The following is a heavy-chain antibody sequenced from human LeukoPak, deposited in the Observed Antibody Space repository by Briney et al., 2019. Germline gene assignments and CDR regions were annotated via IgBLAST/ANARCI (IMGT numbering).Heavy chain of an antibody. Sequence: GGSLTLSCAASGFTFSSYAMSWVRQAPGEGLEWVSSITGSGDRTYYADSVKGRFTISRDNSKNTLYLQMNSLRADETAVYYCASRPRADMGPLDFWGQGTLVTVSS. CDR3: ASRPRADMGPLDF. V-gene: IGHV3-23*01. J-gene: IGHJ4*02. D-gene: IGHD1-14*01. CDR1: GFTFSSYA. CDR2: ITGSGDRT.